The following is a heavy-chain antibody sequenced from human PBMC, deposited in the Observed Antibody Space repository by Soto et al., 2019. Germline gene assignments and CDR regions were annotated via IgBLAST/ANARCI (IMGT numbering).Heavy chain of an antibody. D-gene: IGHD6-19*01. Sequence: EVQLLESGGGLVQPGGSLRLSCAASGFTFSSYAMSWVRQAPGKGLEWVSAISGSGGSTYYADSVKGRFTISRDNSKNTLYLQMKSLRAEDTAVYYCAKGSAQWLVLFDYWGQGTLVTVSS. J-gene: IGHJ4*02. CDR1: GFTFSSYA. CDR3: AKGSAQWLVLFDY. CDR2: ISGSGGST. V-gene: IGHV3-23*01.